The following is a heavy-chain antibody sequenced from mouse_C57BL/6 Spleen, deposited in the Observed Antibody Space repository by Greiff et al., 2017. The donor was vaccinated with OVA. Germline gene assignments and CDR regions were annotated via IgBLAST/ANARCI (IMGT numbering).Heavy chain of an antibody. V-gene: IGHV1-5*01. CDR2: IYPGNSDT. Sequence: DVQLQESGTVLARPGASVKMSCKTSGYTFTSYWMHWVKQRPGQGLEWIGAIYPGNSDTSYNQKFKGKAKLTAVTSASTAYMERSSLTNEDSAVYYCTSPYYGSSYLFAYWGQGTLVTVSA. CDR3: TSPYYGSSYLFAY. CDR1: GYTFTSYW. J-gene: IGHJ3*01. D-gene: IGHD1-1*01.